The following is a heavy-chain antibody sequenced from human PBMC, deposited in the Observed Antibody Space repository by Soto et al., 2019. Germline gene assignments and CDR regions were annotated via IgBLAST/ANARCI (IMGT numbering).Heavy chain of an antibody. D-gene: IGHD4-17*01. CDR3: ARDSAYGDYFSGRNDAFDI. J-gene: IGHJ3*02. CDR1: GGTFSSYA. Sequence: SVKVSCKASGGTFSSYAISWVRQAPGQGLEWMGGIIPIFGTANYAQKFQGRVTITADESTSTAYMELRSLRSDDTAVYYCARDSAYGDYFSGRNDAFDIWGQGTTVTVSS. V-gene: IGHV1-69*13. CDR2: IIPIFGTA.